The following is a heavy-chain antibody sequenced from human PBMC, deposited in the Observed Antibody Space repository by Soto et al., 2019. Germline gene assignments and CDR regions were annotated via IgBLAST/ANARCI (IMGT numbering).Heavy chain of an antibody. CDR1: GYTFTSFD. CDR2: MNPNRGNT. Sequence: ASVKVSCKASGYTFTSFDINWVRQATGQGLEWMGWMNPNRGNTGYAQKFQGRVTMTRNTSIRTAYMELSSLRSEDTAVYYCARAYTWGVAVAGTWGQGTLVTVSS. D-gene: IGHD6-19*01. J-gene: IGHJ4*02. CDR3: ARAYTWGVAVAGT. V-gene: IGHV1-8*01.